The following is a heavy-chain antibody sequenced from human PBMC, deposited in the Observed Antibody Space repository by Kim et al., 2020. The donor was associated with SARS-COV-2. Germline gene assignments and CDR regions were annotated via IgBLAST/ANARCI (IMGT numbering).Heavy chain of an antibody. Sequence: KGRFTISRDNSKNTLYLQMNTLRAEDTAVYYCAKGCGGDCYSDRANSPFDYWGQGILVTVSS. V-gene: IGHV3-23*01. J-gene: IGHJ4*02. D-gene: IGHD2-21*01. CDR3: AKGCGGDCYSDRANSPFDY.